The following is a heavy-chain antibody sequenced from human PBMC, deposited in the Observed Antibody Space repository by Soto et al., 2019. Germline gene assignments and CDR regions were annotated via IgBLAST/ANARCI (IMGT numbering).Heavy chain of an antibody. CDR1: GFTFSNYW. D-gene: IGHD2-15*01. CDR2: TNSDGSTS. Sequence: EVQLVESGGGLVQPGGSLRLSCAASGFTFSNYWMYWVRQAPGKGLVWVSRTNSDGSTSSYADSVKGRFTISRDNAKTTLYMQMNSRRAEDTAVYYCARGDCVGGSCYSLAGSFYYYVDVWGKGTTVTVFS. J-gene: IGHJ6*03. V-gene: IGHV3-74*01. CDR3: ARGDCVGGSCYSLAGSFYYYVDV.